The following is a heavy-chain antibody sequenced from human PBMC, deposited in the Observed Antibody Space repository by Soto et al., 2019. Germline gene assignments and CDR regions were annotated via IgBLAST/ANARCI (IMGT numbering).Heavy chain of an antibody. J-gene: IGHJ4*02. CDR2: ISGSGGST. CDR1: GFTFSSYA. Sequence: GGSLRLSCAASGFTFSSYAMSWVRQAPGKGLEWVSAISGSGGSTYYADSVKGRFTISRDNSKNTLYLQMNSLRAEDTAVYYCAKDLARAFLAAGTARMFDYWGQGTLVTVSS. D-gene: IGHD6-13*01. V-gene: IGHV3-23*01. CDR3: AKDLARAFLAAGTARMFDY.